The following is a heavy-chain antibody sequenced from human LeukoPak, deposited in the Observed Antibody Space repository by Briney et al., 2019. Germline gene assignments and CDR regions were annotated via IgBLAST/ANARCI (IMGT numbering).Heavy chain of an antibody. Sequence: GGSLRLSCAASGFTFSSYAMSWVRQAPGKGLEWVSAISGSGGSTYYADSVKGRFTISRDNSKNTLYLQMNSLRAEDTAVYYYARSSGYYEAFDYWGQGTLVTVSS. CDR3: ARSSGYYEAFDY. CDR2: ISGSGGST. J-gene: IGHJ4*02. V-gene: IGHV3-23*01. D-gene: IGHD3-22*01. CDR1: GFTFSSYA.